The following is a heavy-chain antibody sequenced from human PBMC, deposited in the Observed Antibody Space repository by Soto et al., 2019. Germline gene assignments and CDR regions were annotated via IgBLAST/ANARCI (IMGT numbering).Heavy chain of an antibody. D-gene: IGHD4-4*01. CDR2: INANGGVT. Sequence: GSVNVSCKASRYTFTDYYVHWVRQSPGQGLEWMGWINANGGVTKFPQKFQGRVIMTRDTSISTVYMELSRLTSDDTAVYYCARAGLTTLELATMSWGQWTHFTVSS. CDR3: ARAGLTTLELATMS. CDR1: RYTFTDYY. V-gene: IGHV1-2*02. J-gene: IGHJ5*02.